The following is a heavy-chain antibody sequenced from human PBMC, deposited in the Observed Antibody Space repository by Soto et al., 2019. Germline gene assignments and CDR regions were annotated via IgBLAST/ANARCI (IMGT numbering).Heavy chain of an antibody. Sequence: QPGGSLRLSCAASGFTFSSYSMNWVRQAPGKGLEWVSYISSSSSTIYYADSVKGRFTISRDNAKNSLYLQMNSLRDEDTAVYYCAREGGIAAAGSYYYYYYGMDVWGQGTTVTVSS. CDR1: GFTFSSYS. V-gene: IGHV3-48*02. D-gene: IGHD6-13*01. CDR3: AREGGIAAAGSYYYYYYGMDV. CDR2: ISSSSSTI. J-gene: IGHJ6*02.